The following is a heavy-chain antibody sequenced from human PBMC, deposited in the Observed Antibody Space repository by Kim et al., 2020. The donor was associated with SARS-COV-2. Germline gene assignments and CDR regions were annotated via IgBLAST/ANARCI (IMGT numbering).Heavy chain of an antibody. D-gene: IGHD4-17*01. CDR3: ARDTYGDYSLYYYYGMDV. Sequence: GGSLRLSCAASGFTFSSYGMHWVRQAPGKGLEWVAVIWYDGSNKYYADSVKGRFTISRDNSKNTLYLQMNSLRAEDTAVYYCARDTYGDYSLYYYYGMDVWGQGTTVTVSS. J-gene: IGHJ6*02. CDR2: IWYDGSNK. CDR1: GFTFSSYG. V-gene: IGHV3-33*08.